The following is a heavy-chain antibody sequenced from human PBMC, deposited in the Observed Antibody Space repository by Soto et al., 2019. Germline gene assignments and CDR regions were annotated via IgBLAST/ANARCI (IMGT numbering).Heavy chain of an antibody. CDR1: GGSISSGGYY. CDR2: IYYSGST. V-gene: IGHV4-31*03. J-gene: IGHJ6*02. D-gene: IGHD3-22*01. Sequence: QVQLQESGPGLVKPSQTLSLTCTVSGGSISSGGYYWSWIRQHPGKGLEWIGYIYYSGSTYYNPSLKSRVTIPVDTPKNQFSLKLSSETAADTAVYYCARERNYDSSGYSYYNGMDVWGQGTTVTVSS. CDR3: ARERNYDSSGYSYYNGMDV.